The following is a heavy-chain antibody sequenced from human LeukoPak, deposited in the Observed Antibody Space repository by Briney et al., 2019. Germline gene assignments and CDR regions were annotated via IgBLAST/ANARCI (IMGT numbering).Heavy chain of an antibody. CDR1: GFPFSDYY. CDR2: ISSSGSTI. V-gene: IGHV3-11*01. Sequence: GGPLRLSCAASGFPFSDYYMSWIRHAPGKGLEWVSYISSSGSTIKYADSVKGRFTISRDNAKNSLYLQMNSLRAEDTAVYYCARYYSASSSSRFDYWGQGTLVTVSS. CDR3: ARYYSASSSSRFDY. D-gene: IGHD6-13*01. J-gene: IGHJ4*02.